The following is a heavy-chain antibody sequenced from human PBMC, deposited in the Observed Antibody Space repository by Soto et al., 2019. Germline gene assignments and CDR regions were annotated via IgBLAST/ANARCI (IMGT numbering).Heavy chain of an antibody. J-gene: IGHJ4*02. D-gene: IGHD4-17*01. Sequence: QVQLQESGPGLVKPSQTLSLTCPVSGASISSRGFYWTWIRQLPGKGLEWIGYISYSGSTNYSPSRKSRLNIPIDTSDNHFSLKLTSVTAADTAVYYCARQSTVTGNYYFDSWGQGTLVTVAT. CDR1: GASISSRGFY. CDR3: ARQSTVTGNYYFDS. V-gene: IGHV4-31*03. CDR2: ISYSGST.